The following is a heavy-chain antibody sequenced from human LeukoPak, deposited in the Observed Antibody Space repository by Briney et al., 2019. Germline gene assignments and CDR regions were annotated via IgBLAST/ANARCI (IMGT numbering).Heavy chain of an antibody. D-gene: IGHD6-13*01. CDR1: GCSLSTRGMC. Sequence: SGPTLVNPAQTLTLTCTFSGCSLSTRGMCVSWIRQPPGKALEWLTRIDWDDDKYYSTSLKTRLTISKDTSKHQVVLTMTNMDPVDTATYYCARIRDGARRSSWYLAFDIWGQGTMVTVSS. J-gene: IGHJ3*02. V-gene: IGHV2-70*11. CDR2: IDWDDDK. CDR3: ARIRDGARRSSWYLAFDI.